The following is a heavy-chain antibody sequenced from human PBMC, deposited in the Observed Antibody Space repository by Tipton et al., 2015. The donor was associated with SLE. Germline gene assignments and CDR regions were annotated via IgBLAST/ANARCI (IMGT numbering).Heavy chain of an antibody. CDR3: ARVIAAAVPTPYFDY. Sequence: LRLSCTVSGGSISSSSYSWSWIRQPPGKGLGWIGYIYYSGSTNYNPSLKSRVTISVDTSKNQFSLKLSSVTAADTAVYYCARVIAAAVPTPYFDYWGQGTLVTVSS. V-gene: IGHV4-61*01. J-gene: IGHJ4*02. CDR2: IYYSGST. D-gene: IGHD6-13*01. CDR1: GGSISSSSYS.